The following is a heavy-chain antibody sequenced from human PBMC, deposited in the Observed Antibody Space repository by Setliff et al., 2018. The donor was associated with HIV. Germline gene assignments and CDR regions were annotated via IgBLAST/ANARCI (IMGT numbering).Heavy chain of an antibody. CDR3: AREAYSYGYVLPATRFGYYFDY. CDR1: GYTFTSYD. J-gene: IGHJ4*02. D-gene: IGHD5-18*01. CDR2: MNPNSGNT. Sequence: ASVKVSCKASGYTFTSYDINWVRQATGQGLEWMGWMNPNSGNTGYAQKFQGRVTMTRNTSISTAYMELSSLRSEDTALYYCAREAYSYGYVLPATRFGYYFDYWGQGTLVTVSS. V-gene: IGHV1-8*02.